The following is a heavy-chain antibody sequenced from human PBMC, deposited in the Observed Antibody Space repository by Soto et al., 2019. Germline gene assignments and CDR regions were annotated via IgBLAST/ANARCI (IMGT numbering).Heavy chain of an antibody. Sequence: SETLSLTCAVSGVSLSNPNWWAWVRQAPGKGLEWIGEIDHSGSTNYNPSLNSRVTISLDRSKYQFSLKLSSVAAADTAVYYCARGIFYAFDIWGQGTMVTVSS. CDR1: GVSLSNPNW. J-gene: IGHJ3*02. CDR2: IDHSGST. D-gene: IGHD3-9*01. V-gene: IGHV4-4*02. CDR3: ARGIFYAFDI.